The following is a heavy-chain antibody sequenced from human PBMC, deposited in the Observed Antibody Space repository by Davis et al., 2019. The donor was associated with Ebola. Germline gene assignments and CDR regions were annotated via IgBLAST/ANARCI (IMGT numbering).Heavy chain of an antibody. D-gene: IGHD3-22*01. CDR2: IYYSGST. V-gene: IGHV4-59*01. Sequence: PGGSLRLSCAVYGGSFSGYYWSWIRQHPGKGLEWIGYIYYSGSTNYNPSLKSRVTISVDTSKNQFSLKLSSVTAADTAVYYCARARDYYDSSGHHTFDYWGQGTLVTVSS. CDR1: GGSFSGYY. J-gene: IGHJ4*02. CDR3: ARARDYYDSSGHHTFDY.